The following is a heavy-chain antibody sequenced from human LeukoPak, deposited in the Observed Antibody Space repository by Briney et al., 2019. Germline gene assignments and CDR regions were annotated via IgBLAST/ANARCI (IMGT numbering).Heavy chain of an antibody. CDR2: IWYDGSNK. CDR1: GFTFSSYG. V-gene: IGHV3-33*01. CDR3: ARGGGYDYLDY. J-gene: IGHJ4*02. D-gene: IGHD5-12*01. Sequence: PGRSLRPSCAASGFTFSSYGMHWVRQAPGKGLEWVAVIWYDGSNKYYADSVKGRFTISRDNSKNTLYLQMNSLRAEDTAVYYRARGGGYDYLDYWGQGTLVTVSS.